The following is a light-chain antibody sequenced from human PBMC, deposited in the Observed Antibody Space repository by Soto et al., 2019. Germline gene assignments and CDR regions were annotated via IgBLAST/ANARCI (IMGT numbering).Light chain of an antibody. CDR1: QSVTSNY. Sequence: EVVLTQSPGTVSLSPGERATLSCRASQSVTSNYLAWYQQKPGQAPRLLIYAASRKATGIPDRFSGSGSGTDGTLTISRLEPEDFAVYSCQQYGSSLTWTLGQGTKVEIK. CDR2: AAS. CDR3: QQYGSSLTWT. V-gene: IGKV3-20*01. J-gene: IGKJ1*01.